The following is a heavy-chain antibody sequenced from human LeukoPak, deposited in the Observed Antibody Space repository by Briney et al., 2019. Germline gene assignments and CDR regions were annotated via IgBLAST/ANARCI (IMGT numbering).Heavy chain of an antibody. Sequence: KSSETLSLTCTVSGGSISNYYWSWIRQPPGKGLEWIGYIYYSGSTKYNPSLKSRVTISVDTSKNQFSLRLSSVTAADTAVYYCARVSSSWYQDWYFDLWGRGTLVTVSS. CDR1: GGSISNYY. D-gene: IGHD6-13*01. J-gene: IGHJ2*01. CDR2: IYYSGST. V-gene: IGHV4-59*01. CDR3: ARVSSSWYQDWYFDL.